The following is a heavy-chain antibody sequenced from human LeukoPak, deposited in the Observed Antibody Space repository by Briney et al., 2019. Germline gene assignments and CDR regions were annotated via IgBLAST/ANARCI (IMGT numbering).Heavy chain of an antibody. CDR3: ARWYSSGWYSDY. V-gene: IGHV3-21*06. D-gene: IGHD6-19*01. Sequence: GVSLRLSCAASGFSFGTYSMIWVRQAPGKGLEWVSSVSGTSEYIYYADSVRGRFTISRDNAKNTVYLQMNSLRAEDTAVYYCARWYSSGWYSDYWGQGTLVTVSS. J-gene: IGHJ4*02. CDR1: GFSFGTYS. CDR2: VSGTSEYI.